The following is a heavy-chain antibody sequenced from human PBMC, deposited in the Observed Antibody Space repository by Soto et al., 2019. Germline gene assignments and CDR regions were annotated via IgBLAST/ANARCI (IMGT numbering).Heavy chain of an antibody. D-gene: IGHD3-10*01. CDR2: ISWNSGSI. V-gene: IGHV3-9*01. CDR1: GFTFDDYA. CDR3: AKGAYGSGSYYPNWFDP. Sequence: EVQLVESGGGLVQPGRSLRLSCAASGFTFDDYAMHWVRQAPGKGLEWVSGISWNSGSIGYADSVKGRFTISRDNAKNSLYLQMNSLSAEDTALYYCAKGAYGSGSYYPNWFDPWGQGTLVTVSS. J-gene: IGHJ5*02.